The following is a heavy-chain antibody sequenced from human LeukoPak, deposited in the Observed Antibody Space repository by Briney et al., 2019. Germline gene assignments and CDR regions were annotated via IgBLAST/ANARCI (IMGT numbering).Heavy chain of an antibody. CDR3: ARARVMQWLTPDAFDI. D-gene: IGHD6-19*01. CDR2: INSDGSST. J-gene: IGHJ3*02. V-gene: IGHV3-74*01. CDR1: EFTFSSYG. Sequence: GGSLRLSCAASEFTFSSYGMSWVRQAPGKGLVWVSRINSDGSSTSYADSVKGRFTISRDNAKNTLYLQMNSLRAEDTAVYYCARARVMQWLTPDAFDIWGQGTMVTVSS.